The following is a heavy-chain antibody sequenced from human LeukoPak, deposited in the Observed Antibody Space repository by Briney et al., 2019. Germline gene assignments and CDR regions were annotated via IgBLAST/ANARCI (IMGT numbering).Heavy chain of an antibody. V-gene: IGHV3-30*18. J-gene: IGHJ4*02. CDR2: ISYDGSSI. CDR1: GFTFSTYG. D-gene: IGHD2-15*01. Sequence: PGGSLRLSCAASGFTFSTYGMHWVRQAPGKGLEWVSLISYDGSSICYADSVKGRFTISRDNSKNTLYLQMNSLRAEDTAVYYCAKDRYCSGGSCNYDALDCWGQGTLVAVSS. CDR3: AKDRYCSGGSCNYDALDC.